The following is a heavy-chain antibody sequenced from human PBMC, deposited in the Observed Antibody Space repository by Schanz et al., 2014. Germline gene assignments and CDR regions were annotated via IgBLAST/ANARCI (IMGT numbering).Heavy chain of an antibody. J-gene: IGHJ4*02. CDR1: GFTFSSYS. D-gene: IGHD1-20*01. CDR3: ANNWNLDY. Sequence: QVQLVESGGGVVQPGKSLRLSCAASGFTFSSYSMHWVRQAPGKGLEWVAAITTAGTKMYYADSVRGRFTVSRDNSKNTLYLQMNSLRAEDTAVYYCANNWNLDYWGQGTLXTVSS. CDR2: ITTAGTKM. V-gene: IGHV3-30-3*01.